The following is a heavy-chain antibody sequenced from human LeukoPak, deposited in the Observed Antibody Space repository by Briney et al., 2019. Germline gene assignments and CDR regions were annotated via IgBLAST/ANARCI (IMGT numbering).Heavy chain of an antibody. CDR3: ARDPQATEYYYYGMDV. J-gene: IGHJ6*02. Sequence: GGSLRLSCAASGFTLSSNYMSWVRQAPGKGLEWVSVIYSGGSTYYADSVKGRFTISRDNSKNTLYLQMNSLRAEDTAVYYCARDPQATEYYYYGMDVWGQGTTVTVSS. V-gene: IGHV3-53*01. CDR1: GFTLSSNY. CDR2: IYSGGST.